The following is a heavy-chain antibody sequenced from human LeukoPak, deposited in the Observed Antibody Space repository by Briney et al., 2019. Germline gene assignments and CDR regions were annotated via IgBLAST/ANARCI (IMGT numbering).Heavy chain of an antibody. D-gene: IGHD5/OR15-5a*01. CDR3: ARDGHYTIYELRFDY. V-gene: IGHV3-30-3*01. CDR1: GFTFRNYV. Sequence: GGSLGLSCAASGFTFRNYVIHWVRQAPGKGLEWVAVTSSDLNVKLYADSVKGRFTISRDNSRSTLYLQMNSLRPEDTAIYYCARDGHYTIYELRFDYWGQGALVTVSS. J-gene: IGHJ4*02. CDR2: TSSDLNVK.